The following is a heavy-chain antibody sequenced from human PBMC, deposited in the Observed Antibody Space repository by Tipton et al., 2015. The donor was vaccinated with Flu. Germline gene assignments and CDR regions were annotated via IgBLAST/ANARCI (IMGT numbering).Heavy chain of an antibody. CDR1: GFTVSNYW. CDR2: IKNDGTST. Sequence: SLRLSCAASGFTVSNYWMHWVRQAPGKGLVWVSPIKNDGTSTNYGDSVQGRFTISRDIAQNTLFLQMSSLRAEDTAVYYCARGALGRGNTVDFWGQGTLVTVSS. V-gene: IGHV3-74*01. J-gene: IGHJ4*02. D-gene: IGHD3-16*01. CDR3: ARGALGRGNTVDF.